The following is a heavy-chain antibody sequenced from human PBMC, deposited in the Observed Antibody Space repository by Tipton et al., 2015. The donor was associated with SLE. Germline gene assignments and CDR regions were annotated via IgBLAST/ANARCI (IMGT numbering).Heavy chain of an antibody. Sequence: QLVQSGAEVKKAGSSVKVSCKASGGTFSSFGISWVRQAPGQGLEWMGGIIPILSIANYAQKFQGRVTITTDESTSAAYMELSSLRSEDTAVYYCASLATVTSFYYGLDVWGQGTTVTVSS. CDR2: IIPILSIA. CDR1: GGTFSSFG. CDR3: ASLATVTSFYYGLDV. J-gene: IGHJ6*02. D-gene: IGHD4-17*01. V-gene: IGHV1-69*05.